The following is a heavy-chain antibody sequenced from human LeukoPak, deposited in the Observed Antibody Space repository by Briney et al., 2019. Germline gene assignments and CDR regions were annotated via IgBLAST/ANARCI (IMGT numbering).Heavy chain of an antibody. Sequence: GGSLRLSCAASGFTVSSNYMSWVRQAQGKGLEWVSAISGSGGSTYYADSVKGRFTISRDNSKNTLYLQMNSLRAEDTAVYYCAKDVGGYSWIRFDYWGQGTLVTVSS. J-gene: IGHJ4*02. CDR3: AKDVGGYSWIRFDY. D-gene: IGHD5-18*01. V-gene: IGHV3-23*01. CDR2: ISGSGGST. CDR1: GFTVSSNY.